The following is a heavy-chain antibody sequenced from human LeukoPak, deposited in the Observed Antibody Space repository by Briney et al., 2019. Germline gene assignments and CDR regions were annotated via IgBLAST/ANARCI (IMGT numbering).Heavy chain of an antibody. J-gene: IGHJ3*02. CDR2: INHSGST. D-gene: IGHD2-15*01. V-gene: IGHV4-34*01. CDR1: GGSFSGYY. Sequence: PSETLSLTCAVYGGSFSGYYWNWIRQPPGKGLEWIGEINHSGSTNYNPSLKSRVTISVDTSKNQFSLKLSSVTAADTAVYYCARGQSRMNPRGAFDIWGQGTMVTVSS. CDR3: ARGQSRMNPRGAFDI.